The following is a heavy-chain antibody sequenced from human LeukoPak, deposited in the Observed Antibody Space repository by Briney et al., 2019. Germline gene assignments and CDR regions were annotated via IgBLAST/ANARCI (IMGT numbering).Heavy chain of an antibody. Sequence: GGSLRLSCAASGFTFSSYSMNWVRQAPGKGLEWVSYISSSSSTIYYADSVKGRFTISRDNAKNSLYLQMNSLRAEDTAVYYCAKGAAGTIYYFDYWGQGTLVTVSS. CDR3: AKGAAGTIYYFDY. D-gene: IGHD6-13*01. CDR2: ISSSSSTI. J-gene: IGHJ4*02. V-gene: IGHV3-48*01. CDR1: GFTFSSYS.